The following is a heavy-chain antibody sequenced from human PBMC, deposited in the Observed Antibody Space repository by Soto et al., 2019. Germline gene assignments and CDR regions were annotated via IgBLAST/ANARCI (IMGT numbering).Heavy chain of an antibody. D-gene: IGHD1-20*01. Sequence: SETLSLTCTFSGGSSISYYWSWIRQPPGKGLEWIGYIYYSGSTNYNPSLKGRVTISVDTSKNQFSLKLSSVTAADTAVYYCARGYNWNDLGGMDVWGQGTTVTVS. CDR3: ARGYNWNDLGGMDV. J-gene: IGHJ6*02. CDR1: GGSSISYY. CDR2: IYYSGST. V-gene: IGHV4-59*01.